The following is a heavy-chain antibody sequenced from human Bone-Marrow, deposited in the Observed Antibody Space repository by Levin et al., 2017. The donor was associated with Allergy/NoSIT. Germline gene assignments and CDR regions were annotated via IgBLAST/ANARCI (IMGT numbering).Heavy chain of an antibody. Sequence: GGSLRLSCKGSGYSFSTYWISWVRQLPGEGLEWMGIIYPGDSDTRYSPSFQGQVTISADKSISTAYLQWSSLKDSDTAMYYCARQGTMDVWGQGTTVTVSS. CDR3: ARQGTMDV. D-gene: IGHD3-10*01. CDR1: GYSFSTYW. CDR2: IYPGDSDT. J-gene: IGHJ6*02. V-gene: IGHV5-51*01.